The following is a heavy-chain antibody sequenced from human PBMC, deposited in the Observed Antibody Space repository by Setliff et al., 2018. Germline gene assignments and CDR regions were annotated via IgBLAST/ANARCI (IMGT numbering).Heavy chain of an antibody. V-gene: IGHV3-30*01. D-gene: IGHD3-22*01. CDR1: GFTFNSYA. Sequence: GGSLRLSCAASGFTFNSYAMHWVRQAPGKGLEWVAVISYDGSNKYYADSVKGRFTISRDNSKNTLYVQMNSLRAEDTAVYFCARLALTGYDSSGYYYALDYYYYMDVWGKGTTVTAP. J-gene: IGHJ6*03. CDR2: ISYDGSNK. CDR3: ARLALTGYDSSGYYYALDYYYYMDV.